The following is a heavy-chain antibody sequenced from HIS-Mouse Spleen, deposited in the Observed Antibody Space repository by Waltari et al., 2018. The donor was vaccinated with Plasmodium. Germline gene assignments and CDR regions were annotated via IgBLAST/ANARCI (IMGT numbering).Heavy chain of an antibody. D-gene: IGHD3-10*01. CDR3: ASSGSGSYYY. J-gene: IGHJ4*02. CDR1: GGSFSGYY. CDR2: INHSGST. Sequence: QVQLQQSGAGLLKPSEPLSTTCAFSGGSFSGYYCSWIRQPPGKGLEWIGEINHSGSTNYNPSLNSRVTRSVDTSKNQFSLKLSSVTAADTAVYYCASSGSGSYYYWGQGTLVTVSS. V-gene: IGHV4-34*01.